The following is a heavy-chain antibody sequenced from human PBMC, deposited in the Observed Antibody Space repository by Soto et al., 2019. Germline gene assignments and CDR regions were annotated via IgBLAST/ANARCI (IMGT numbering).Heavy chain of an antibody. CDR3: ARDYDILTCSDVPYYYGMDV. Sequence: PGGSLRLSCAASGFTFSSYSMNWVRQAPGKGLEWVSYISSSSSTIYYADSVKGRFTISRDNAKNSLYLQMNSLRDEDTAVYYCARDYDILTCSDVPYYYGMDVWGQGTTVTVSS. CDR2: ISSSSSTI. V-gene: IGHV3-48*02. D-gene: IGHD3-9*01. J-gene: IGHJ6*02. CDR1: GFTFSSYS.